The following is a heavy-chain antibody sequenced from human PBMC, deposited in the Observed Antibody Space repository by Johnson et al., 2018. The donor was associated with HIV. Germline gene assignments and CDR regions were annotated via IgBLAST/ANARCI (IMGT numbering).Heavy chain of an antibody. CDR2: IYSGGST. Sequence: VQLVESGGGLVQPGGSLRLSCAASGFTVSSNYMSWVRQPPGKGLEWVSVIYSGGSTYYADSGKGRFTISRDNSKNTMYLQMNSLRAEDTAVYYCARDRAWNYEGAFDIWGQGTMVTVSS. CDR1: GFTVSSNY. J-gene: IGHJ3*02. D-gene: IGHD1-7*01. V-gene: IGHV3-66*01. CDR3: ARDRAWNYEGAFDI.